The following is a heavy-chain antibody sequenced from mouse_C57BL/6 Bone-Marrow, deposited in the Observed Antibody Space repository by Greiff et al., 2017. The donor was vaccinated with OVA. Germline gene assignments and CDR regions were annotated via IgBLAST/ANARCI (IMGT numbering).Heavy chain of an antibody. V-gene: IGHV5-4*03. CDR3: ASLLYAKDY. Sequence: EVKLVESGGGLVKPGGSLKLSCAASGFTFTSYAMSWVRQTPETRLEWVAIISDGGSNTYYPDNVKGRFTISRYNAKNNLYLQMSHMKSEDTAMYYCASLLYAKDYWCQGTAVTVSS. D-gene: IGHD2-10*01. CDR2: ISDGGSNT. J-gene: IGHJ4*01. CDR1: GFTFTSYA.